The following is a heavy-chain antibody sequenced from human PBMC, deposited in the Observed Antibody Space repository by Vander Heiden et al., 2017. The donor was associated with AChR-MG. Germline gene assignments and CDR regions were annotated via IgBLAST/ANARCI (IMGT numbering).Heavy chain of an antibody. D-gene: IGHD3-22*01. CDR1: GFPFSSYA. CDR3: ARDRWYYYDSSGYSSLTFDY. V-gene: IGHV3-30-3*01. Sequence: QVQLVESGGGVVQPGRSLRLSCAAPGFPFSSYALPGVRQAPGKGLEWVAVISYDGSNKYYADSVKGRFTISRDNSKNTLYLQRNSLRAEDTAVYYCARDRWYYYDSSGYSSLTFDYWFQGTLVTVAS. J-gene: IGHJ4*02. CDR2: ISYDGSNK.